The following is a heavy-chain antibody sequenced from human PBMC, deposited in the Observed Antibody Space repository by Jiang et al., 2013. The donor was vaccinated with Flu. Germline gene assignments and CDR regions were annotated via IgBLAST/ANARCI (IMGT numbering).Heavy chain of an antibody. CDR3: AKDAQPDSGWDLDY. CDR2: ITGAGAT. J-gene: IGHJ4*02. CDR1: GFTFGSFS. D-gene: IGHD6-19*01. Sequence: VQLVESGGDLVQPGGSLRLSCAASGFTFGSFSMNWVRQAPGRGVEWVSAITGAGATHYADSVKGRFTISKDDFKNTVYLQMNSLRAEDTAIYYCAKDAQPDSGWDLDYWGQGTLV. V-gene: IGHV3-23*04.